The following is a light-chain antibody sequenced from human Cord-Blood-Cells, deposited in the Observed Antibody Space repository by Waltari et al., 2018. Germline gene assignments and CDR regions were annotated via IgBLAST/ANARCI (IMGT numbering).Light chain of an antibody. Sequence: DIQMTQSPSYLSASVGDRVTTTYRASQSISSYLNWYQQKPGKAPKLLIYAASSLQSGVPSRFSGSGSGTDFTLTISSLQPEDFATYYCQQSYSTPRTFGQGTKLEIK. CDR2: AAS. J-gene: IGKJ2*01. V-gene: IGKV1-39*01. CDR3: QQSYSTPRT. CDR1: QSISSY.